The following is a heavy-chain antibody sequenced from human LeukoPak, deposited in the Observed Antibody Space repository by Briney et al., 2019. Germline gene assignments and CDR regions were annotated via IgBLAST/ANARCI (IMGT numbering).Heavy chain of an antibody. CDR1: GFTVSGNY. Sequence: GGSLRLSCAASGFTVSGNYMSWVRQAPGKGLEWVSVIYSGGSTYYADSVKGRFTISRDNSKNTLYLQMNSLRAEDTAVYYCARGSKSSGWYLFDYWGQGTLVTVSS. CDR3: ARGSKSSGWYLFDY. J-gene: IGHJ4*02. V-gene: IGHV3-53*05. D-gene: IGHD6-19*01. CDR2: IYSGGST.